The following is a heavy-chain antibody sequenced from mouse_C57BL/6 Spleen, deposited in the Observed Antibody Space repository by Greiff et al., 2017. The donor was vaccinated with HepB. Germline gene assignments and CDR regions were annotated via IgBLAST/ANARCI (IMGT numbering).Heavy chain of an antibody. J-gene: IGHJ3*01. CDR2: ISSGGDYI. D-gene: IGHD2-1*01. CDR1: GFTFSSYA. Sequence: EVKLVESGEGLVKPGGSLKLSCAASGFTFSSYAMSWVRQTPEKRLEWVAYISSGGDYIYYADTVKGRFTISRDNARNTLYLQMSSLKSEDTAMDYCTREGGNSSWFAYWGQGTLVSVSA. V-gene: IGHV5-9-1*02. CDR3: TREGGNSSWFAY.